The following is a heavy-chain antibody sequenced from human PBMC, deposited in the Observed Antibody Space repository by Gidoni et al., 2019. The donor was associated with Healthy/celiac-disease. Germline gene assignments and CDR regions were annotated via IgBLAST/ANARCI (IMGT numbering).Heavy chain of an antibody. CDR1: GFTFSSYW. V-gene: IGHV3-7*03. CDR3: ARDFRHRGYSGYDDY. Sequence: EVQLVESGGGLVQPGGSLRLSCAASGFTFSSYWMSWVRQAPGKGLEWVANIKQDGSEKYYVDSVKGRFTISRDNAKNSLYLQMNSLRAEDTAVYYCARDFRHRGYSGYDDYWGQGTLVTVSS. J-gene: IGHJ4*02. CDR2: IKQDGSEK. D-gene: IGHD5-12*01.